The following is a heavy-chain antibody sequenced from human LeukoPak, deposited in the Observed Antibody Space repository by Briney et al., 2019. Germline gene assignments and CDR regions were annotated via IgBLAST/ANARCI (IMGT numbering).Heavy chain of an antibody. CDR3: AKRKDGCSLDP. J-gene: IGHJ5*02. Sequence: GGSLRLSCAASGFTFRSYDMHWVRQAPGKGLEWVTIISYDGSNKYYADSVKGRFTISRDNSKNTLYLQMNSLRVEDTAVYYCAKRKDGCSLDPWGQGTLVTVSS. CDR2: ISYDGSNK. CDR1: GFTFRSYD. V-gene: IGHV3-30*18. D-gene: IGHD5-24*01.